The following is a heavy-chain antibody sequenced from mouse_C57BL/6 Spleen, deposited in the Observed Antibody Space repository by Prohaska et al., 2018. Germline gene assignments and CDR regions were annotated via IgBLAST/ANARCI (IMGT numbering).Heavy chain of an antibody. CDR2: NNLDSSTI. V-gene: IGHV4-1*01. D-gene: IGHD4-1*01. CDR3: ASPNWDWYFDV. J-gene: IGHJ1*03. CDR1: GIDFSRYW. Sequence: EVKLLQSGGGLVQPGGSLKLSCAASGIDFSRYWMSWVRRAPGKGLEWIGENNLDSSTINYAPSLKDKFIISRDNAKNTLYLQMSKVRSEDTALYYCASPNWDWYFDVWGTGTTVTVSS.